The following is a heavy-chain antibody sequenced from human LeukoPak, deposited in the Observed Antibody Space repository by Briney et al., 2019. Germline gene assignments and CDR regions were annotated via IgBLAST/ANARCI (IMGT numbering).Heavy chain of an antibody. V-gene: IGHV7-4-1*02. CDR2: INTNTGNP. CDR1: GYTFTSYD. Sequence: AASVKVSCKASGYTFTSYDINWVRQAPGQGLEWMGWINTNTGNPTYAQGFTGRFVFSLDTSVSTAYLQISSLKAEDTAVYYCARELASNPRFYYGMDVWGQGTTVTVSS. D-gene: IGHD4-11*01. CDR3: ARELASNPRFYYGMDV. J-gene: IGHJ6*02.